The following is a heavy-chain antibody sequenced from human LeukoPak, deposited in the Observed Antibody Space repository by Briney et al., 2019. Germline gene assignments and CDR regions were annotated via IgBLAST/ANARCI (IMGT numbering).Heavy chain of an antibody. J-gene: IGHJ4*02. CDR3: AKDRDRIAGLIYFDY. D-gene: IGHD6-13*01. Sequence: PGGSQRLSCAASGFTFSSYAMSWVRQAPGKGLEWVSAISGSGGSTYYADSVKGRFTISRDNSKNTLYLQMNSLRAEDTAVYYCAKDRDRIAGLIYFDYWGQGTLVTVSS. CDR1: GFTFSSYA. V-gene: IGHV3-23*01. CDR2: ISGSGGST.